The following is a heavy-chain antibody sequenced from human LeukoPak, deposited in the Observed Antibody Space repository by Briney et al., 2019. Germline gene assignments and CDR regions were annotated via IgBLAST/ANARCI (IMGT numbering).Heavy chain of an antibody. J-gene: IGHJ4*02. CDR2: ISGSGGST. D-gene: IGHD3-10*01. CDR1: EFTFSNYW. CDR3: AKDHVIWFGELGS. V-gene: IGHV3-23*01. Sequence: GGSLRLSCAASEFTFSNYWMHWVRQAPGKGLEWVSAISGSGGSTYYADSVKGRFTISRDNSKNTLYLQMNSLRAEDTAVYYCAKDHVIWFGELGSWGQGTLVTVSS.